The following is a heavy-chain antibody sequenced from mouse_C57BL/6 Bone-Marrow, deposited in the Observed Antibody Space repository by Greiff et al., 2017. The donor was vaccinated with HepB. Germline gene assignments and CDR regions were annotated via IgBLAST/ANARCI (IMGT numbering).Heavy chain of an antibody. V-gene: IGHV1-55*01. CDR2: IYPGSGST. CDR3: ARMNCGYSNYEGYYFDY. J-gene: IGHJ2*01. Sequence: QVQLQQPGAELVKPGASVKMSCKASGYTFTSYWITWVKQRPGQGLGWIGDIYPGSGSTNYNEKFKSKATLTVDTSSSTAYMQRSSLTSEDSAVYYCARMNCGYSNYEGYYFDYWGQGTTLTVSS. CDR1: GYTFTSYW. D-gene: IGHD2-5*01.